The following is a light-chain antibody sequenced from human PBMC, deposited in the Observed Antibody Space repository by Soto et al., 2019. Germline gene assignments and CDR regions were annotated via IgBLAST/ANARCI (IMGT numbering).Light chain of an antibody. CDR2: KAS. Sequence: DIHMTQSPSTLSASVGDTVTITCRASQDVSQWLAWYQERPGKPPKLLLYKASSLERGVPSRFRGRGSETEFTLTIRALQPDDVATYDGQHYDSYPYTFGQGTMLEIK. CDR1: QDVSQW. J-gene: IGKJ2*01. V-gene: IGKV1-5*03. CDR3: QHYDSYPYT.